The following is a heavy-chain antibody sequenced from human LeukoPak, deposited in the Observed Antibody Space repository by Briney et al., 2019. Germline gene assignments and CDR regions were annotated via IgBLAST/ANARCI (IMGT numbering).Heavy chain of an antibody. CDR2: ITWNSGNI. CDR1: GFTFDDYV. V-gene: IGHV3-9*01. J-gene: IGHJ4*02. CDR3: AKASKSHYYDTSAYSGLDS. D-gene: IGHD3-22*01. Sequence: HAGGSLRPSCAASGFTFDDYVMHWVRQAPGKGLEWVSGITWNSGNIAYADSVKGRFTISRDNVKNSLYLQMNSLRAEDTALYYCAKASKSHYYDTSAYSGLDSWGQGTLVTVSS.